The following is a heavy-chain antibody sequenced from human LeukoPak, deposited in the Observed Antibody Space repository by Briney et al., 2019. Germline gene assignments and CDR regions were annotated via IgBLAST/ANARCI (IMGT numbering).Heavy chain of an antibody. V-gene: IGHV3-48*03. D-gene: IGHD2-15*01. J-gene: IGHJ4*02. CDR1: GFTFSSYE. Sequence: GGSLRLSCAASGFTFSSYEMNWVRQAPGKGLEWVSYISSSGSTIYYADSVKGRFTISRDNAKNSLYLQMNSLRAEDTAVYYCATDKLGSGYASDFDYWGQGTLVTVSS. CDR2: ISSSGSTI. CDR3: ATDKLGSGYASDFDY.